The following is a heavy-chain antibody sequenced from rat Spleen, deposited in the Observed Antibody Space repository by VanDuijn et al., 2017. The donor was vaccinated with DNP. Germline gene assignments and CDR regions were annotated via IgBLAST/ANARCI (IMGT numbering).Heavy chain of an antibody. Sequence: EVQLVESGGGFVQPGRSLTLSCAGSGFTFSDYGMAWVRQAPTKGLEWVAYISYEGSRTYYRDSVKGRFTISRDNAKSTLYLQMDSLRSEDTATYYCTTEGRMYTTHGDMDAWGQGTSVTVSS. CDR2: ISYEGSRT. CDR3: TTEGRMYTTHGDMDA. CDR1: GFTFSDYG. J-gene: IGHJ4*01. V-gene: IGHV5-20*01. D-gene: IGHD1-6*01.